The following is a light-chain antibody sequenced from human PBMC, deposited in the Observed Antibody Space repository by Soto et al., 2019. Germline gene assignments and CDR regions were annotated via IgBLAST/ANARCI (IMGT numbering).Light chain of an antibody. Sequence: DIKMPQAPSSLPAPVGDSATITSRATQGVSANLLWYQQTLWKAPKLLLYAASILLSGVPSKFSGSGSGTNFTLTISSLQPEDFATYYCQQSYKTPHTFGQGKKLETK. J-gene: IGKJ2*01. CDR2: AAS. CDR3: QQSYKTPHT. CDR1: QGVSAN. V-gene: IGKV1-39*01.